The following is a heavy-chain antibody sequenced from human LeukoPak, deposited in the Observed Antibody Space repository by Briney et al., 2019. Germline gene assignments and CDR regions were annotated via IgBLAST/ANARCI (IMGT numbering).Heavy chain of an antibody. CDR2: INPSGGST. J-gene: IGHJ4*02. CDR1: GYTFTSYY. CDR3: ARGPTGAVAVFDY. V-gene: IGHV1-46*01. Sequence: ASVKVSCKASGYTFTSYYMHWVRQAPGQGLEWMGIINPSGGSTSYAQKFQGRVTMTGNTSISTAYMELSSLRSEDTAVYYCARGPTGAVAVFDYWGQGTLVTVSS. D-gene: IGHD6-19*01.